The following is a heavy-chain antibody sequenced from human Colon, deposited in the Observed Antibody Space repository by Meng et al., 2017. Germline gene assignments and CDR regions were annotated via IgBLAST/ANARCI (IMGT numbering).Heavy chain of an antibody. Sequence: PLQESGPGLVAPSGPLSLPFAVSGGSISSYNWWSWVRQPPGKGLEWIGQIDLGGTPYYNPSLESRVIMSLDKSKNQLSLRLTSVAAADTAVYYCARHGGWHFDYWGQGALVTVFS. D-gene: IGHD6-19*01. CDR2: IDLGGTP. J-gene: IGHJ4*02. V-gene: IGHV4-4*02. CDR1: GGSISSYNW. CDR3: ARHGGWHFDY.